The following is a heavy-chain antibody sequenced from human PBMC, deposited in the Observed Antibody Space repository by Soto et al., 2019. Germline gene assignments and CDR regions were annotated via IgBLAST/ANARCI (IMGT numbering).Heavy chain of an antibody. CDR1: GFTFSSYA. CDR3: AKALGGYDFWSGYPTYYYYGMDV. CDR2: ISGSGGST. D-gene: IGHD3-3*01. J-gene: IGHJ6*02. V-gene: IGHV3-23*01. Sequence: TGGSLRLSCAASGFTFSSYAMSWVRQAPGKGLEWVSAISGSGGSTYYADSVKGRFTISRDNSKNTLYLQMNSLRAEDTAVYYCAKALGGYDFWSGYPTYYYYGMDVWGQGTTVTVSS.